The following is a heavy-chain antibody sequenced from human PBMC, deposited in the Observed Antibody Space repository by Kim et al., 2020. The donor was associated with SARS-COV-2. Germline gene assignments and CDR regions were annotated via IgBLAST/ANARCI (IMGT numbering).Heavy chain of an antibody. CDR1: GFTASSNF. CDR3: ARRVGGIGGTLAV. D-gene: IGHD3-16*01. J-gene: IGHJ6*02. V-gene: IGHV3-53*01. CDR2: TSTATST. Sequence: GGSLRLSCVASGFTASSNFMTWVRRAPGKGLEWVSATSTATSTYYIDSVWGRFSISRDDSKNTVYLQMNSLRADDTAVYYCARRVGGIGGTLAVWGEGTT.